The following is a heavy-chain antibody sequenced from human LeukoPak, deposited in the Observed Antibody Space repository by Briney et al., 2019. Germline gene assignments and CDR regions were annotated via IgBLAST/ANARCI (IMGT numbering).Heavy chain of an antibody. CDR2: ITGSSGTI. CDR3: VRVRDAYNYFQY. J-gene: IGHJ1*01. D-gene: IGHD1-14*01. CDR1: GFTFSSYS. V-gene: IGHV3-48*01. Sequence: GGSLRLSCAASGFTFSSYSMIWVRQAPGKGLEWISYITGSSGTIYYAGSVKGRFTISRDNAKNSLFLQMNSLRAEDTAVYYCVRVRDAYNYFQYWGQGTLVTVSS.